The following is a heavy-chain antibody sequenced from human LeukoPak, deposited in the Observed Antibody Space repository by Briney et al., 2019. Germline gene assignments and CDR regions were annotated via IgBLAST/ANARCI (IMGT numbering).Heavy chain of an antibody. D-gene: IGHD2-2*01. CDR1: GGSFSGYY. CDR2: INHSGST. J-gene: IGHJ4*02. Sequence: PSETLSLTCAVYGGSFSGYYWSWIRQPPGKGLEWIGEINHSGSTNYNPSLKSRVTISVDTSKNQFSLKLSSVTAADTAVYYCARGRRRNRYCSSTSCRSHYLDYWGQGTLVTVSS. V-gene: IGHV4-34*01. CDR3: ARGRRRNRYCSSTSCRSHYLDY.